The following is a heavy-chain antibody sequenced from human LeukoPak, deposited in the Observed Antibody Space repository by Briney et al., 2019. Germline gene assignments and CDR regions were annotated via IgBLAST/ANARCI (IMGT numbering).Heavy chain of an antibody. D-gene: IGHD6-6*01. CDR1: GGSISSSNYY. J-gene: IGHJ6*03. Sequence: SETLSLTCTVSGGSISSSNYYWGWIRQPPGKGLEWIGYIYYSGTTYYNPSLKSRVTISVDTSKNQFSLKLSSVTAADTAVYYCARVGEYSSSRYYYYYMDVWGKGTTVTVSS. V-gene: IGHV4-39*07. CDR2: IYYSGTT. CDR3: ARVGEYSSSRYYYYYMDV.